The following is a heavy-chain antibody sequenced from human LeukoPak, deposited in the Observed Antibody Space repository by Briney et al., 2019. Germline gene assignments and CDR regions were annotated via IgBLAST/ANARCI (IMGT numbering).Heavy chain of an antibody. CDR2: IYSGGST. Sequence: QAGGSLRLSCAASAFTVSSSYLSWVRQAPGKGLEWVSFIYSGGSTYYADSVKGRFTISRDNSKNTLYLQMNSLRAEDTAVYYCARGWGSFDYWGQGALVTVSS. CDR3: ARGWGSFDY. CDR1: AFTVSSSY. D-gene: IGHD7-27*01. V-gene: IGHV3-66*01. J-gene: IGHJ4*02.